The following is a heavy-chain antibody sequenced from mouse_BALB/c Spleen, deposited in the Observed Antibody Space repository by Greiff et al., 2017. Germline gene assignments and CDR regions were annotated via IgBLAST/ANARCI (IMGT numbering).Heavy chain of an antibody. V-gene: IGHV2-9-2*01. CDR3: VRDRGPGAMDY. CDR1: GFSLTSSD. Sequence: QVQLKQSGPGLVAPSQSLSITCTVSGFSLTSSDISWIRQPPGKGLEWLGVIWTGGGTNYNSAVMSRLSISKDNSKSQVFLKMNSLQTDDTAIYYCVRDRGPGAMDYWGQGTSVNVSA. CDR2: IWTGGGT. J-gene: IGHJ4*01.